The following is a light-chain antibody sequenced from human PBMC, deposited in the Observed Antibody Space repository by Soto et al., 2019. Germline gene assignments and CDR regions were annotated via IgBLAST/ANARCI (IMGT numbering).Light chain of an antibody. CDR3: MQSLQTPLT. CDR2: LGS. CDR1: QSLLHSNGYNY. J-gene: IGKJ4*01. V-gene: IGKV2-28*01. Sequence: DIVMTQSPLSLPVTPGEPASISCRSSQSLLHSNGYNYLDWYLQKPGQSPQLLIYLGSNRDSGVPDRFSGSGSGTDFTLKISRVEAEDVGVYDCMQSLQTPLTFGGGTKVEIK.